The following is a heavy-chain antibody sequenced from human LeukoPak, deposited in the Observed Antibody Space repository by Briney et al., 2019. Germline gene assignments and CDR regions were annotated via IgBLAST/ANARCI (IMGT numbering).Heavy chain of an antibody. D-gene: IGHD6-13*01. Sequence: KPSQTLSLTCTVSGGSISSGGYYWSWIRQHPGKGLEWIGYIYYSGSTNYNPSLKSRVTISVDTSKNQFSLKLSSVTAADTAVYYCARHTSSNPPKGFDYWGQGTLVTVSS. CDR3: ARHTSSNPPKGFDY. CDR2: IYYSGST. V-gene: IGHV4-31*03. CDR1: GGSISSGGYY. J-gene: IGHJ4*02.